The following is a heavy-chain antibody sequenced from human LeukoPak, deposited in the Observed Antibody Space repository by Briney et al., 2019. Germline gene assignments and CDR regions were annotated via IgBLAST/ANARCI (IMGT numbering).Heavy chain of an antibody. V-gene: IGHV1-2*06. CDR1: GYTFTGYY. CDR3: AGEDNSSGYRPFDI. CDR2: INPNNGGT. J-gene: IGHJ3*02. D-gene: IGHD3-22*01. Sequence: ASVKVSCKASGYTFTGYYIHWVRQAPGQGLEWMGRINPNNGGTNYAQKFQGRVTMTRNMSMSTAYMELSRLRSVDTAVYYCAGEDNSSGYRPFDIWGQGTMVTVPS.